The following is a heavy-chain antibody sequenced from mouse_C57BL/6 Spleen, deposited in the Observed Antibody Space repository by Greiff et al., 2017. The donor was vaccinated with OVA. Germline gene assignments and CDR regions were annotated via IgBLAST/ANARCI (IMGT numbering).Heavy chain of an antibody. CDR3: ARRDSSGYGFAY. D-gene: IGHD3-2*02. CDR2: LNPSNGGT. J-gene: IGHJ3*01. CDR1: GYTFTSYW. Sequence: QVQLKESGTELVKPGASVKLSCKASGYTFTSYWMHWVKQRPGQGLEWIGNLNPSNGGTNYNEKFKSKATLTVDKSSSTAYMQLSSLTSEDSAVYYCARRDSSGYGFAYWGQGTLVTVSA. V-gene: IGHV1-53*01.